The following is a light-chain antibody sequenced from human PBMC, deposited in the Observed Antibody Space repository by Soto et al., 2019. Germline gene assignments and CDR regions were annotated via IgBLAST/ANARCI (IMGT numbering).Light chain of an antibody. CDR2: KVS. V-gene: IGKV2-30*02. J-gene: IGKJ2*01. Sequence: DVVMTQSPLSLPVTLGQPASISCRSSQSLVHSDGNTYLNWFHQRPGQSPRRLIYKVSNRDSGVPDRFSGSGSDTDFTLKISGVEAEDVGVYCMQGTHWPPYTFGRGTKVDIK. CDR3: MQGTHWPPYT. CDR1: QSLVHSDGNTY.